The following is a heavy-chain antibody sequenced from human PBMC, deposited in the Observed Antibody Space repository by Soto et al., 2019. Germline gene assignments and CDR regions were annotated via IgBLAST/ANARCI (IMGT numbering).Heavy chain of an antibody. V-gene: IGHV3-48*02. CDR1: GFTFSSYS. CDR2: ISSSSITI. Sequence: EVQLVESGGGLVQPGGSLRLSCAASGFTFSSYSMNWVRQAPGKGLEWFSYISSSSITIYYADSVKGRFTISRVNAKNALYLQMNSLRDEDTAVYYCASDLAALYWFDPWGQGTLVTGYS. J-gene: IGHJ5*02. CDR3: ASDLAALYWFDP. D-gene: IGHD3-16*01.